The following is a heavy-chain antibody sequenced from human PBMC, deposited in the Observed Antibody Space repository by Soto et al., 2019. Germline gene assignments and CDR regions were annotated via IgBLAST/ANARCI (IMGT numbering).Heavy chain of an antibody. Sequence: QVHLVQSGAELMKPGAPLKVSCKPSGYIFRNYGISWVRQAPGQGLEWMGWISPNSGNTNYAKKFQGRVTMTTDTSTSTAYLELRSLRSDDTAIYYCARGALRKDCSSTSCWLEYWGQGTLVTVSS. D-gene: IGHD2-2*01. J-gene: IGHJ4*02. CDR3: ARGALRKDCSSTSCWLEY. V-gene: IGHV1-18*04. CDR1: GYIFRNYG. CDR2: ISPNSGNT.